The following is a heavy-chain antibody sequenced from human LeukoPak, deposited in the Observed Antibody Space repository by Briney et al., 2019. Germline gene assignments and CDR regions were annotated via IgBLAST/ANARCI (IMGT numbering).Heavy chain of an antibody. CDR2: IYHSGST. J-gene: IGHJ4*02. D-gene: IGHD5-18*01. V-gene: IGHV4-38-2*02. CDR3: ARVGGYSYGYVIDY. Sequence: SETLSLTCTVSGYSISSGYYWGWIRPPPGKGLEWIGSIYHSGSTYYNPSLKSRVTISVDTSKNQFSLKLSSVTAADTAVYYCARVGGYSYGYVIDYWGQGTLVTVSS. CDR1: GYSISSGYY.